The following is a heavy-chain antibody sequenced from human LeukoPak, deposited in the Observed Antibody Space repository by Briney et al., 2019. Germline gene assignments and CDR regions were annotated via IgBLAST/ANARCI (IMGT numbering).Heavy chain of an antibody. CDR1: GFIVSSNY. V-gene: IGHV4-59*02. Sequence: GSLRLSCAASGFIVSSNYMSWVRQAPGKGLEWIGYIHHSGSTHYNPSLKSRVSMSVDRSNNHFSLRLSSVTAADTAVYFCARDRGSSTDYWGQGALVTVSS. CDR3: ARDRGSSTDY. CDR2: IHHSGST. J-gene: IGHJ4*02. D-gene: IGHD6-13*01.